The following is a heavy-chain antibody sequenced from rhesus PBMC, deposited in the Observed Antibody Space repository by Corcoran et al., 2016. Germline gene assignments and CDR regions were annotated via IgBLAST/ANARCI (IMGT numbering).Heavy chain of an antibody. CDR3: AAEGDYGSSFDY. D-gene: IGHD4-29*01. Sequence: EVQLVESGGGVVQPGGSLRLSCAASGFTFDDYAIHWVRQAPGKGLEWVSGISWSGGSTYYADSVKGQFTISRDNAKNSLYLQMGSLRAEDTALYYCAAEGDYGSSFDYWGQGVLVTVSS. J-gene: IGHJ4*01. CDR1: GFTFDDYA. V-gene: IGHV3-201*01. CDR2: ISWSGGST.